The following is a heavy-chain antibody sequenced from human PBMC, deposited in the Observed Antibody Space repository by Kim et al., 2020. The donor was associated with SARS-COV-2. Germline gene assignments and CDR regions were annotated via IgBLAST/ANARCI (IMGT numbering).Heavy chain of an antibody. CDR3: AREDRLFHYCGMDV. J-gene: IGHJ6*02. Sequence: YNPSLESRVTLSVDTSKNQFSLRLSSVAAADTAVYYCAREDRLFHYCGMDVWGQGTTVTVSS. V-gene: IGHV4-31*02.